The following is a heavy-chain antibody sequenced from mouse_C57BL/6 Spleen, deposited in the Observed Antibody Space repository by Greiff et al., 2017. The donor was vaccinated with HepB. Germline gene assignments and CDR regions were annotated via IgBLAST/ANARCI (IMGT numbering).Heavy chain of an antibody. D-gene: IGHD1-1*01. CDR3: ARSGYYGSSYYAMDY. Sequence: VQLKQSGPELVKPGASVKISCKASGYSFTGYYMNWVKQSPEKSLEWIGEINPSTGGTTYNQKFKAKATLTVDKSSSTAYMQLKSLTSEDSAVYYCARSGYYGSSYYAMDYWGQGTSVTVSS. CDR1: GYSFTGYY. V-gene: IGHV1-42*01. J-gene: IGHJ4*01. CDR2: INPSTGGT.